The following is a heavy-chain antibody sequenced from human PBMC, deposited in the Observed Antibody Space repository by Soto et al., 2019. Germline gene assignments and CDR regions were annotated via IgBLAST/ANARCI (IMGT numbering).Heavy chain of an antibody. V-gene: IGHV3-74*01. CDR3: ARDLSGDTTPYFDL. J-gene: IGHJ4*02. D-gene: IGHD1-1*01. CDR1: GFAFSSYW. CDR2: IYNDGSRT. Sequence: GGSLRLSCAASGFAFSSYWMHWVRQTPGKGPVWVSRIYNDGSRTAYADSVKGRFTISRDNAKSTMYLQMSSLTVEDTAVYYCARDLSGDTTPYFDLWGQGTLVTVSS.